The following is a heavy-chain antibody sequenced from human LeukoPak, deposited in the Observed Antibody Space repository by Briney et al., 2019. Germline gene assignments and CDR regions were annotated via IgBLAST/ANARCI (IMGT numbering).Heavy chain of an antibody. CDR1: GYTFTSYG. J-gene: IGHJ6*02. D-gene: IGHD6-13*01. CDR2: ISAYNGNT. V-gene: IGHV1-18*01. CDR3: AREREYSSSWYDLGYYYGMDV. Sequence: GASVKVSCKASGYTFTSYGISWVRQAPGQGLEWMGWISAYNGNTNYAQKLQGRVTMTTDTSTSTAYMELRSLRSDDTAVYYCAREREYSSSWYDLGYYYGMDVWGQGTTVTVSS.